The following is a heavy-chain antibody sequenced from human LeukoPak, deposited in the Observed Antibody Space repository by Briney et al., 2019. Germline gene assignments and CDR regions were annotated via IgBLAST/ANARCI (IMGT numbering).Heavy chain of an antibody. CDR1: GFTFSSYS. Sequence: GGSLRLSCAASGFTFSSYSMNWVRQAPGKGLEWVSAISGSGGSTYYADSVKGRFTISRDNSKNTLHLQMKSLRAEDTAIYYCARDQDVILGLFDYWGQGTLVTVSS. CDR3: ARDQDVILGLFDY. D-gene: IGHD3/OR15-3a*01. CDR2: ISGSGGST. J-gene: IGHJ4*02. V-gene: IGHV3-23*01.